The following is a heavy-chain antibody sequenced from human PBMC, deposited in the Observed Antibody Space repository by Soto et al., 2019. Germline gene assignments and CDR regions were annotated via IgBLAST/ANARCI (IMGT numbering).Heavy chain of an antibody. J-gene: IGHJ5*02. D-gene: IGHD6-13*01. Sequence: QVQLVQSGAEVKKPGASVKVSCKASGYPLTAKYLHWVRQAPGQGLEWMGWINPSSGGTKEAQKFRGRVTMTRDTSISAAYMELSRLTSDDTAVYYWAKGGSSWTEWFDPWCQGTLVTVST. CDR2: INPSSGGT. CDR3: AKGGSSWTEWFDP. CDR1: GYPLTAKY. V-gene: IGHV1-2*02.